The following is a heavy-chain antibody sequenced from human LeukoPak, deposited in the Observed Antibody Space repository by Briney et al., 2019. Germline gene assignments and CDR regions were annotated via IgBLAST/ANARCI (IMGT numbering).Heavy chain of an antibody. CDR3: ARQHDFWSGYLWFDP. V-gene: IGHV4-59*08. CDR2: IYYSGST. CDR1: GGSISSYY. D-gene: IGHD3-3*01. J-gene: IGHJ5*02. Sequence: PSETLSLTCTVSGGSISSYYWSWIRQPPGKGLEWIGYIYYSGSTNYNPSLKSRVTISVDTSKNQFSLKLSSVTAADTAVYYCARQHDFWSGYLWFDPWGQGTLVTVSS.